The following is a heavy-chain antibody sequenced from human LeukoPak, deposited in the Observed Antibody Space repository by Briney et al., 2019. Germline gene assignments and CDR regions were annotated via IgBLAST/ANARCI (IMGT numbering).Heavy chain of an antibody. CDR1: GYTFTSYG. J-gene: IGHJ4*02. CDR2: IIPIFGTA. V-gene: IGHV1-69*05. CDR3: ARAPPGTAPFDY. D-gene: IGHD1-7*01. Sequence: SVKVSCKASGYTFTSYGISWVRQAPGQGLEWMGGIIPIFGTANYAQKFQGRVTITTDESTSTAYMELSSLRSEDTAVYYCARAPPGTAPFDYWGQGTLVTVSS.